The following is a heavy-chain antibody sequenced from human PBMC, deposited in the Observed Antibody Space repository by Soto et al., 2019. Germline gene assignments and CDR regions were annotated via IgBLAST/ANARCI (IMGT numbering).Heavy chain of an antibody. CDR2: ISSTTNYI. V-gene: IGHV3-21*01. CDR3: ARESEDLTSNFDY. J-gene: IGHJ4*02. CDR1: GFTFTRYS. Sequence: PGGSLILSLAASGFTFTRYSMNWFLQSPGKGLELVSSISSTTNYIYYADSMKGRFTVSRDNAKNSVYLEMNSLSAEDTAVYYCARESEDLTSNFDYWGQGTLVTVSS.